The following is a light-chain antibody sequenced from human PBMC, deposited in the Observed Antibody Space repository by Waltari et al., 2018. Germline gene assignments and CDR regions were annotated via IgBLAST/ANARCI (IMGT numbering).Light chain of an antibody. J-gene: IGKJ1*01. CDR2: MGS. CDR1: QNLLHSNGYNY. CDR3: MQPLQTPWT. V-gene: IGKV2-28*01. Sequence: DIVMTQSQLSLPVTPGAPASISCRYSQNLLHSNGYNYLDWYLQKPGQSPQLVIYMGSNRASGVPDRFSGSGSGTDFTLKISRVEAEDVGIYYCMQPLQTPWTFGQGTKVEIK.